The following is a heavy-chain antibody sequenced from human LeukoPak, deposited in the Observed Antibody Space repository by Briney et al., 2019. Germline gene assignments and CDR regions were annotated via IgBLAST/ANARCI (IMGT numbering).Heavy chain of an antibody. Sequence: HWASVTVSCKASGGTFSSYAISWVRQAPGQGLEWMGGIIPIFGTANYAQKFQGRVTITTDESTSTAYMELSSLRSEDTAVYYCATYSSSWYYFDYWGQGTLVTVSS. CDR1: GGTFSSYA. J-gene: IGHJ4*02. D-gene: IGHD6-13*01. CDR2: IIPIFGTA. CDR3: ATYSSSWYYFDY. V-gene: IGHV1-69*05.